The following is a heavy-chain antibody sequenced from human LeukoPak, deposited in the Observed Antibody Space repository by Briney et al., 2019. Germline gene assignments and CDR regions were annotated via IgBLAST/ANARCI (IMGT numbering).Heavy chain of an antibody. V-gene: IGHV4-39*02. D-gene: IGHD6-13*01. Sequence: SETLSLTCTVSGGSISSTDYYWGWIRQPPGKGLGWIGSMSYSGTTYYNPSLKSRVTISVDTSKKHISLRLRSVTAADTAVYYCARVRAAAAHFDSWGQGTLVTVSS. CDR1: GGSISSTDYY. J-gene: IGHJ4*02. CDR2: MSYSGTT. CDR3: ARVRAAAAHFDS.